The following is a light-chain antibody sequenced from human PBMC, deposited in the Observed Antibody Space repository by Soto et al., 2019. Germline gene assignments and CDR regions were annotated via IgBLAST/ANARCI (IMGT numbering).Light chain of an antibody. CDR1: SANIGSNY. J-gene: IGLJ2*01. V-gene: IGLV1-47*02. Sequence: QSVLTQPPSASGTPGQRVTISCSGSSANIGSNYVYWYQQLPGTAPKLLIYGNNQRPSGVPDRFSGSKDGTSASLAISGPRSEDEADYDCAAWDDSLGGVVFGGGTKLTVL. CDR3: AAWDDSLGGVV. CDR2: GNN.